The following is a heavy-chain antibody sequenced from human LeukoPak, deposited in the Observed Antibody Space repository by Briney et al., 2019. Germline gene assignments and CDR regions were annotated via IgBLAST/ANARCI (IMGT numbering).Heavy chain of an antibody. CDR1: GGTFSSYA. D-gene: IGHD3-3*01. J-gene: IGHJ6*03. Sequence: SVKVSCKASGGTFSSYAISWVRQAPGQGLEWMGRIIPILGIANYAQKLQGRVTMTTDTSTSTAYMELRSLRSDDTAVYYCARGRGDDITIFGVVTTPRYYYYYMDVWGKGTTVTVSS. V-gene: IGHV1-69*04. CDR3: ARGRGDDITIFGVVTTPRYYYYYMDV. CDR2: IIPILGIA.